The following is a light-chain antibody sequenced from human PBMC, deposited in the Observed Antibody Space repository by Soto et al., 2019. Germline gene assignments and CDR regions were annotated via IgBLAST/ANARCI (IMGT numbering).Light chain of an antibody. J-gene: IGKJ1*01. Sequence: IQLTQSPSSLSASVGDRVTITCRASQTINTWLAWYQQKPGEAPKLLIYKASSLESGVPSRFSGSGSGTEFTLTISSLQPDDFATYYCQQDHNYWTFGQGT. V-gene: IGKV1-5*03. CDR1: QTINTW. CDR2: KAS. CDR3: QQDHNYWT.